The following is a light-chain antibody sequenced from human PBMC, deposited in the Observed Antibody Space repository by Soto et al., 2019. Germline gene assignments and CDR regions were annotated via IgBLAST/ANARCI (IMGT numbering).Light chain of an antibody. Sequence: DIQMTQSPSTLSAAVGDRVTITCQASQSIRTWLAWYQQRPGEAPNLLIYEASKLQIGVPSRFGGSGSGTEFTVTISSLQPDDVGTYYCQQCYTYPYTFGQGTKVDIK. CDR2: EAS. CDR1: QSIRTW. V-gene: IGKV1-5*03. CDR3: QQCYTYPYT. J-gene: IGKJ2*01.